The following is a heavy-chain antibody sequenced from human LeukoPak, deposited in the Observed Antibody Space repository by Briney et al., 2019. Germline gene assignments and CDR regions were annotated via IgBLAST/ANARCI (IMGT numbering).Heavy chain of an antibody. D-gene: IGHD5-12*01. V-gene: IGHV4-39*07. CDR3: AREGAGYPKYYFDY. Sequence: SETLSLTCTVSGGSISSSSYYWGWIRQPPGKGLEWIGSIYYSGSTYYNPSLKSRVTISVDTSKNQFSLKLSSVTAADTAVYYCAREGAGYPKYYFDYWGQGTLVNVSS. CDR1: GGSISSSSYY. J-gene: IGHJ4*02. CDR2: IYYSGST.